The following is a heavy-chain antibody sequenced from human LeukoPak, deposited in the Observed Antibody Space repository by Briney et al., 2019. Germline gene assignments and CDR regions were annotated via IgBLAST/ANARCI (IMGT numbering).Heavy chain of an antibody. CDR1: GFTFTNYV. CDR2: VSSDGINK. J-gene: IGHJ4*02. V-gene: IGHV3-30-3*01. D-gene: IGHD3-22*01. CDR3: ARVSDGSGFGDY. Sequence: PGGSLRLSCVASGFTFTNYVIHWLRQAPGKGLEWAAVVSSDGINKYYADSVKGRFTISRDNSKNTLYLQMNSLRAEDTAVYYCARVSDGSGFGDYWGQGTLVTVSS.